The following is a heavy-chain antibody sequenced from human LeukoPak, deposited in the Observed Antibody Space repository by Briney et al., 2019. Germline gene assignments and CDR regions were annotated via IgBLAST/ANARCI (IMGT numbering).Heavy chain of an antibody. V-gene: IGHV1-18*01. D-gene: IGHD3-10*01. J-gene: IGHJ3*02. CDR3: ARVLTGDASNI. CDR1: GSIFTSYG. CDR2: ISAYNGNT. Sequence: ASVKVSCKASGSIFTSYGISWVRQAPGQGLEWMGWISAYNGNTNYAQRLQGRVTMTTDTSTRTAYMELRSLRPDDTAVYYCARVLTGDASNIWGQGTMVTVSS.